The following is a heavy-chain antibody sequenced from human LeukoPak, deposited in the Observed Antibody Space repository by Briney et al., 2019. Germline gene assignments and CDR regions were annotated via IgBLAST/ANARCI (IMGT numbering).Heavy chain of an antibody. J-gene: IGHJ6*03. CDR2: IYHSGST. CDR1: GYSISSGYY. CDR3: ARRPILAYCTNGVCARGYYYYMDV. V-gene: IGHV4-38-2*01. Sequence: PSETLSLTCAVSGYSISSGYYWGWIRQPPGKGLEWIGSIYHSGSTYHNPSLKSRVTISVDTSKNRFSLKLSSVTAADTAVYYCARRPILAYCTNGVCARGYYYYMDVWGKGTTVTVSS. D-gene: IGHD2-8*01.